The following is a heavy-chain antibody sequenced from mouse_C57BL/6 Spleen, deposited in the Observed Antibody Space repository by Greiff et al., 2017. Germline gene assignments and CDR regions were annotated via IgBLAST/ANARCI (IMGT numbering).Heavy chain of an antibody. CDR2: ISSGGSYT. CDR3: ARPHYYGRGNWFAY. V-gene: IGHV5-6*01. CDR1: GFTFSSYG. Sequence: EVKLVESGGDLVKPGGSLKLSCAASGFTFSSYGMSWVRQTPDKRLEWVATISSGGSYTYYPDSVKGRFTISRDNAKNTLYLQMSSLKSEDTAMYYCARPHYYGRGNWFAYWGQGTLVTVSA. J-gene: IGHJ3*01. D-gene: IGHD1-1*01.